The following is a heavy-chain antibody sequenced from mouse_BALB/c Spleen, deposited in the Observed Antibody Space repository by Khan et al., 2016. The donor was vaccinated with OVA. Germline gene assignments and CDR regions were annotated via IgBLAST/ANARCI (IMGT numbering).Heavy chain of an antibody. J-gene: IGHJ1*01. V-gene: IGHV9-2-1*01. CDR1: GYTFTDYS. CDR3: AGRRHGYCDV. Sequence: QIQLVQSGPELKKPGETVKISCKASGYTFTDYSLHWVKQAPGKGLKWMGWINTETGEPTYADDFKGRFAFSLETSASTAYLQINNLKNENTATYVCAGRRHGYCDVWGAGATVTVSS. D-gene: IGHD3-2*01. CDR2: INTETGEP.